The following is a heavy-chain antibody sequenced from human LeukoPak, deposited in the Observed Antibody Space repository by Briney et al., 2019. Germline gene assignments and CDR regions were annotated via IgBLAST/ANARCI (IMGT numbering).Heavy chain of an antibody. D-gene: IGHD1-26*01. CDR2: INHSGST. CDR1: GGSFSGYY. CDR3: ASIPVGSVDY. V-gene: IGHV4-34*01. J-gene: IGHJ4*02. Sequence: SETLSLTCAVYGGSFSGYYWSWIRQPPGKGLEWIGEINHSGSTNYNPSLKSRVTISVDTSKNQFSLKLSSVTAADTAVYYCASIPVGSVDYWGQGTLVTASS.